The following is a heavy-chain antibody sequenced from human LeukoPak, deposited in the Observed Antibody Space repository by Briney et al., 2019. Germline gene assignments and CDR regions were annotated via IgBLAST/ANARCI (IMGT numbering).Heavy chain of an antibody. Sequence: SVTLSLTCTVSGGSISNYYWSWIRQPAGKGLEWIGLIYARGNTNYNPSLKSRVTMSIDTSKNQFSLKLTSVTAADTAVYYCARTPIYYFDNSGYYNWGQGTLVTVSS. CDR3: ARTPIYYFDNSGYYN. D-gene: IGHD3-22*01. CDR2: IYARGNT. CDR1: GGSISNYY. J-gene: IGHJ4*02. V-gene: IGHV4-4*07.